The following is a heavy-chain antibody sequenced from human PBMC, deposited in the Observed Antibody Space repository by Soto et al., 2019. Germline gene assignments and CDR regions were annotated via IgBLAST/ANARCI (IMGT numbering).Heavy chain of an antibody. D-gene: IGHD3-16*01. CDR1: GFTFSSYG. Sequence: QVQLVESGGGVVQPGRSLRLSCAASGFTFSSYGMHWVRQAPGKGLEWVAGIWYDGSNKYYADSVKGRYTISRDNSKNTLYLPMNSLRASHLVVYSCSRGGAYGSPDVWGQGTTVTVSS. CDR3: SRGGAYGSPDV. CDR2: IWYDGSNK. J-gene: IGHJ6*02. V-gene: IGHV3-33*01.